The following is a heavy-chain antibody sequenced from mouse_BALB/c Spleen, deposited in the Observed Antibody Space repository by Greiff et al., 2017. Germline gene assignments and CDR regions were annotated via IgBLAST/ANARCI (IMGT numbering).Heavy chain of an antibody. J-gene: IGHJ3*01. V-gene: IGHV5-4*02. CDR2: ISDGGSYT. CDR1: GFTFSDYY. Sequence: EVQGVESGGGLVKPGGSLKLSCAASGFTFSDYYMYWVRQTPEKRLEWVATISDGGSYTYYPDSVKGRFTISRDNAKNNLYLQMSSLKSEDTAMYYCARGDDYDGLAYWGQGTLVTVSA. CDR3: ARGDDYDGLAY. D-gene: IGHD2-4*01.